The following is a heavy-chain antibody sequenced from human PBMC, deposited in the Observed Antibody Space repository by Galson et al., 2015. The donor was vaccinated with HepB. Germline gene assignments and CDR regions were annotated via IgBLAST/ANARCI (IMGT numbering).Heavy chain of an antibody. CDR1: GFTFSSYS. CDR3: AYYSGYCSSTSCEGGYYYYYMDV. J-gene: IGHJ6*03. V-gene: IGHV3-48*01. CDR2: ISSSSSTI. Sequence: SLRLSCAASGFTFSSYSMNWVRQAPGKGLEWVSYISSSSSTIYYADSVKGRFTISRDNAKNSLYLQMNSLRAEDTAVYYCAYYSGYCSSTSCEGGYYYYYMDVWGKGTTVTVSS. D-gene: IGHD2-2*01.